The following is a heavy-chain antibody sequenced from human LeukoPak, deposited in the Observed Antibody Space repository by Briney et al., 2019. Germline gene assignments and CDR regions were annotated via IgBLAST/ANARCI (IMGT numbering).Heavy chain of an antibody. V-gene: IGHV4-39*01. J-gene: IGHJ6*02. CDR1: GGSISSSSYY. CDR3: ARPKQDYDILTGEIYYYGMDV. Sequence: SESLSLTCTVSGGSISSSSYYWGWIRQPPGKGLVWIGSIYYIGSTYYNPSLKSRVTISVDTSKNQFSLKLSSVTAADTAVYYCARPKQDYDILTGEIYYYGMDVWGQGTTVTVSS. CDR2: IYYIGST. D-gene: IGHD3-9*01.